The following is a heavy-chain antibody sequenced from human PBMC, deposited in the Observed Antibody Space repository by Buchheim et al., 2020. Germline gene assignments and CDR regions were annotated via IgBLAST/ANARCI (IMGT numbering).Heavy chain of an antibody. D-gene: IGHD5-18*01. CDR1: GFTFSSYS. CDR3: GRVIGGYSYGTAGY. V-gene: IGHV3-48*01. J-gene: IGHJ4*02. CDR2: ISSSSSTI. Sequence: EVQLVESGGGLVQPGGSLRLSCAASGFTFSSYSMNWVRQAPGKGLEWVSNISSSSSTIYYADSVKGRFTISRDNVKNSLYLQMNSLRAEDTAVYYCGRVIGGYSYGTAGYWGQGTL.